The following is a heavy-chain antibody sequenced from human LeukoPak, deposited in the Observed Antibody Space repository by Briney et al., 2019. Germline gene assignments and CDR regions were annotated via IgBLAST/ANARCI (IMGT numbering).Heavy chain of an antibody. Sequence: GGSLRLSCSASGFTFGTYAMSWVRQAPGKGLEWVSAISADSSTFYADSVRGRFIVSRDNSKNTLYLQMSSLSAEDTALYYCTRDFGDLDAFDVWGQGTMVTVSS. V-gene: IGHV3-23*01. D-gene: IGHD4-17*01. CDR2: ISADSST. CDR1: GFTFGTYA. CDR3: TRDFGDLDAFDV. J-gene: IGHJ3*01.